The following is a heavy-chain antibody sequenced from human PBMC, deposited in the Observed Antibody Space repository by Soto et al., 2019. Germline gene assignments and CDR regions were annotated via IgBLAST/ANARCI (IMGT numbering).Heavy chain of an antibody. CDR3: TTETLVGRYWYFDL. D-gene: IGHD2-15*01. V-gene: IGHV3-15*07. CDR1: GFTFSNAW. Sequence: EVQLVESGGGLVEPGGSLRLSCAASGFTFSNAWMNWVRQAPGKGLEWVGRIKRKTDGGTTDYAAPVKGRFTISRDDSTNTLYLYMNSPKTEDTAVYYCTTETLVGRYWYFDLWGRGTLVTVSS. CDR2: IKRKTDGGTT. J-gene: IGHJ2*01.